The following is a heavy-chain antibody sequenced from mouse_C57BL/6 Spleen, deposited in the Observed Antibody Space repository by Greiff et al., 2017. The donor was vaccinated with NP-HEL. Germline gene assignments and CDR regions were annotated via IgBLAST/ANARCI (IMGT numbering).Heavy chain of an antibody. J-gene: IGHJ2*01. D-gene: IGHD1-1*01. V-gene: IGHV1-55*01. Sequence: QVQLQQPGAELVKPGASVKMSCKASGYTFTSYWITWVKQRPGQGLEWIGDIYPGSGSTNYNEKFKSKATLTVDTSSSTAYMQLSSLTSEDSAVYYCSSHNCGSSYGGYFDYWGQGTTLTVSS. CDR1: GYTFTSYW. CDR2: IYPGSGST. CDR3: SSHNCGSSYGGYFDY.